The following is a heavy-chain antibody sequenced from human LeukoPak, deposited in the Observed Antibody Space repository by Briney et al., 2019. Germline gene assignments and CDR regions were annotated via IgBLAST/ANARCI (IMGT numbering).Heavy chain of an antibody. CDR2: ISYDGRDK. J-gene: IGHJ5*02. V-gene: IGHV3-30*18. CDR3: AKVGRASGSTDH. D-gene: IGHD3-10*01. Sequence: PGGSLRLSCAASGXTFTSYAMLWVRQAPGEGLEWVAFISYDGRDKYYADSVKGRFTISRDKSKNTLYLQMNSLRSEDTAVYYCAKVGRASGSTDHWGQGTLVTVSS. CDR1: GXTFTSYA.